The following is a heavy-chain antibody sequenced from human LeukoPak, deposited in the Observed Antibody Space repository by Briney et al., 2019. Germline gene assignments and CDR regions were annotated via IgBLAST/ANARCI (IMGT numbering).Heavy chain of an antibody. CDR3: ARYDSSGYYPDAFDI. Sequence: SETLSLTCAVYGGSFSGYYWSWIRQPPGKGLEWIGEINHSGSTNYNPSLKSQVTISVDTSKNQFSLKLSSVTAADTAVYYCARYDSSGYYPDAFDIWGQGTMVTVSS. J-gene: IGHJ3*02. V-gene: IGHV4-34*01. CDR2: INHSGST. D-gene: IGHD3-22*01. CDR1: GGSFSGYY.